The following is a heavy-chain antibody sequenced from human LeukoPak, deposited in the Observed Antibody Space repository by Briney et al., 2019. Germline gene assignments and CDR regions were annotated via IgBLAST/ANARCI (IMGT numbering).Heavy chain of an antibody. J-gene: IGHJ5*02. V-gene: IGHV1-46*01. CDR3: ARGGLGAASPLNGWFDP. D-gene: IGHD3-16*01. CDR1: GYTFTSYY. Sequence: ASVKVSCKASGYTFTSYYMHWVRQAPGQGLEWMGIINPSGGSTSYAQKFQGRVTMTRDTSTSTVYMELSSLRSEDTAVYYCARGGLGAASPLNGWFDPWGQGTLVTVSS. CDR2: INPSGGST.